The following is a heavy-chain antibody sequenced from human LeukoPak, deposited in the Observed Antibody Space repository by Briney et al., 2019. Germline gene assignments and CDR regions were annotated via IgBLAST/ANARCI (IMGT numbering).Heavy chain of an antibody. D-gene: IGHD5-18*01. Sequence: QPGGSLRLSCAASGFTFSTYTMHWVRQAPGKGLEYVSTISSNGGSTYYANSVKGRFTISRDNSKNTLYLQMGSLRVEDMAVYYCARARGAMAVYDAFDFWGLGTMVTVSS. V-gene: IGHV3-64*01. CDR1: GFTFSTYT. CDR3: ARARGAMAVYDAFDF. J-gene: IGHJ3*01. CDR2: ISSNGGST.